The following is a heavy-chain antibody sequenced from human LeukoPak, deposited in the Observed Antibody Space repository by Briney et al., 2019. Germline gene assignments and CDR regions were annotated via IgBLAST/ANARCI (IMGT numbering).Heavy chain of an antibody. CDR2: ISAYNCNT. V-gene: IGHV1-18*01. J-gene: IGHJ4*02. D-gene: IGHD5-12*01. CDR1: VYTFTSYG. Sequence: ASVTVSFKSSVYTFTSYGISWVRQAPGQGLEGMGWISAYNCNTKHAQKLQGRVTIIKDTYTSIAYMELRSMRSDDTAVYYCARDGYIVATINDYWGQGTLVTVSS. CDR3: ARDGYIVATINDY.